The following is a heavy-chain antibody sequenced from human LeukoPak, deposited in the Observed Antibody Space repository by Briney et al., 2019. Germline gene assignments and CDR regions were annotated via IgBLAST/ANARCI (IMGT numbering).Heavy chain of an antibody. V-gene: IGHV3-48*01. CDR1: GFTFSSYS. CDR2: ISSSSSTI. D-gene: IGHD3-9*01. J-gene: IGHJ3*02. Sequence: GGSLRLSCAASGFTFSSYSMNWVRQAPGKGLEWVSYISSSSSTIYYADSVKGRFTISRDNAKNSLYLQMNSLRAEDTAVYYCARDSGTPHYDILTGSKGDAFDIWGQGTMVTVSS. CDR3: ARDSGTPHYDILTGSKGDAFDI.